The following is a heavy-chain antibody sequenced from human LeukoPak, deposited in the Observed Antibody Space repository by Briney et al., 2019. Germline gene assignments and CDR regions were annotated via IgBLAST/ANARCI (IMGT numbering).Heavy chain of an antibody. CDR3: ARHLGEYRSSTSCVSDAFDI. D-gene: IGHD2-2*01. J-gene: IGHJ3*02. Sequence: PSETLSLTCTVSGGSISSSSYYWGWIRQPPGKGLEWIGSIYYSGSTYYNPSLKSRVTISVDTSKNQFSLKLSSVTAADTAVYYCARHLGEYRSSTSCVSDAFDIWGQGTMVTVSS. V-gene: IGHV4-39*01. CDR1: GGSISSSSYY. CDR2: IYYSGST.